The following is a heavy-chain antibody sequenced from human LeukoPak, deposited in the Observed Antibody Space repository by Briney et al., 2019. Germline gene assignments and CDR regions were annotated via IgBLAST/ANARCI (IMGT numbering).Heavy chain of an antibody. CDR3: AREGRYRYGYNEYRSYMDI. J-gene: IGHJ6*03. D-gene: IGHD5-24*01. V-gene: IGHV4-59*01. CDR1: GGSISSYY. CDR2: IYYIGST. Sequence: SETLSLTCTVSGGSISSYYWSWIRQPPGKGLEWIGYIYYIGSTNYNPSLKSRVTISADTSKNQFSLKLSSVTAAETAVYYCAREGRYRYGYNEYRSYMDIWGKGTTVTVSS.